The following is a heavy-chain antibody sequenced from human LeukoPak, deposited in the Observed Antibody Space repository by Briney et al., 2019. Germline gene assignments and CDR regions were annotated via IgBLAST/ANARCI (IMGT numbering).Heavy chain of an antibody. Sequence: GGSLRLSCTASGFTFGDYAMSWVRKAPGKGLEWVGFIRSKAYGGTTEYAASVKGRFTISRDDSKSIAYLQMNSLKTEDTAVYYCTRENMVRGVISNTYYFDYRGQGTLVTVSS. CDR3: TRENMVRGVISNTYYFDY. D-gene: IGHD3-10*01. V-gene: IGHV3-49*04. CDR1: GFTFGDYA. CDR2: IRSKAYGGTT. J-gene: IGHJ4*02.